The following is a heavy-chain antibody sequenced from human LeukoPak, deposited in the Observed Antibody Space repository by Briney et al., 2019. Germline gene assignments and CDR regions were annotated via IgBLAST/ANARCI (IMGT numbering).Heavy chain of an antibody. CDR3: ARELRIAVAGTKDY. CDR2: ISGSGTSA. V-gene: IGHV3-23*01. D-gene: IGHD6-19*01. Sequence: GGSLRLSCAASGFTYSSYAMSWVRQAPGKGLEWVSGISGSGTSAYYADSVKGRFTISRDNSKNTLYLQMNSLRAEDTALYYCARELRIAVAGTKDYWGQGTLVTVSS. J-gene: IGHJ4*02. CDR1: GFTYSSYA.